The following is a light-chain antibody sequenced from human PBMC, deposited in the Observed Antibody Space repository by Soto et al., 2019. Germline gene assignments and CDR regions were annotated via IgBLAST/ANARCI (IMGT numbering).Light chain of an antibody. Sequence: QSVLTQPASVSGTPGPTVTISCIGSRSNIGSGIVHWYQQLPGTAPKHLIYMNSQRPSGVPDRFSGSKSGTSASLVITGLRPEDEADYYCVAWDDNLSYRVFGGGTKVTV. J-gene: IGLJ3*02. CDR2: MNS. CDR3: VAWDDNLSYRV. V-gene: IGLV1-47*01. CDR1: RSNIGSGI.